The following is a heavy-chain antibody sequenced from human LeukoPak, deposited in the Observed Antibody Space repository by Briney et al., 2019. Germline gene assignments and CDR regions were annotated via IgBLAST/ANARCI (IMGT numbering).Heavy chain of an antibody. D-gene: IGHD3-22*01. CDR2: IIPIFGTA. J-gene: IGHJ4*02. CDR3: ARVAYYYDSGGVHPVYYFDY. Sequence: SVKVSCKASGGTFSSYAISWVRQAPGQGLEWMGGIIPIFGTANYAQKFQGRVAITADESTSTAYMELSSLRSEDTAVYYCARVAYYYDSGGVHPVYYFDYWGQGTLVTVSS. CDR1: GGTFSSYA. V-gene: IGHV1-69*13.